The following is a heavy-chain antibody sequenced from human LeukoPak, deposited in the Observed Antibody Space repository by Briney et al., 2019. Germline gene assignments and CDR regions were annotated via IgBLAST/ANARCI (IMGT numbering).Heavy chain of an antibody. CDR3: ARSAGYLPKQQLDFWLSPYYFDY. D-gene: IGHD6-13*01. Sequence: PSETLSLTCAVYGGFFTGFYWRWIRQPPGKGLEWIGEINHSGSTKYNPSLKSRVTISVDTSKNQFSLKLSSVTAADTAVYYCARSAGYLPKQQLDFWLSPYYFDYWGQGTLVTVSS. CDR1: GGFFTGFY. CDR2: INHSGST. V-gene: IGHV4-34*01. J-gene: IGHJ4*02.